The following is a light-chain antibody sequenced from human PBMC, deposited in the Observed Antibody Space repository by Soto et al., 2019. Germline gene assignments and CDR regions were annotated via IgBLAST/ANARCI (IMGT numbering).Light chain of an antibody. Sequence: DIQLTQYPSFLSASVGDRVTITCRASQDMNTYIAWYQHTPGKAPKLLIYGASTLQSGVPARFSGSESGAVFTLRISSLQPEDFATYYCQRLNSYPLPFGGGAKVDIK. CDR2: GAS. V-gene: IGKV1-9*01. J-gene: IGKJ4*01. CDR3: QRLNSYPLP. CDR1: QDMNTY.